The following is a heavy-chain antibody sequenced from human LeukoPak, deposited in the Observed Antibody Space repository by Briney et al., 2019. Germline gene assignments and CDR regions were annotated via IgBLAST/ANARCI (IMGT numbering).Heavy chain of an antibody. D-gene: IGHD3-9*01. CDR2: IIPIFGTA. Sequence: GASVKVSCKASGGTFSSYAISWVRQAPGQGLEWMGGIIPIFGTANYAQKFQGRVTITADKSTSTAYMELSRLRSDDTAVYYCATNDILTARWFDPWGQGTLVTVSS. V-gene: IGHV1-69*06. J-gene: IGHJ5*02. CDR3: ATNDILTARWFDP. CDR1: GGTFSSYA.